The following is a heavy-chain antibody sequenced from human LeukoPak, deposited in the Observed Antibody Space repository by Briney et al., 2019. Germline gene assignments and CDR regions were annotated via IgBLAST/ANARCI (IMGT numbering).Heavy chain of an antibody. CDR3: ARDPRYGDYGIDY. CDR1: GITFSSYG. V-gene: IGHV3-23*01. CDR2: ISSTGGTT. Sequence: GGTLRLSCAASGITFSSYGMSWVRQAPGKGLEWVSSISSTGGTTYYADSVKGRFTISRDNAKNSLYLQMNSLRAEDTAVYYCARDPRYGDYGIDYWGQGTLVTVSS. D-gene: IGHD4-17*01. J-gene: IGHJ4*02.